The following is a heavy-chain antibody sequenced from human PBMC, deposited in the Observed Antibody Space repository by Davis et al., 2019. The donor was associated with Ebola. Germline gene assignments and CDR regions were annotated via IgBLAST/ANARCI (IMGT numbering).Heavy chain of an antibody. J-gene: IGHJ4*02. Sequence: PSETLSLTCAVYGGSFSGYYWSWIRQPPGKGLEWIGEINHSGSTNYNPSLKSRVTISVDTSKNQFSLELGSVTAADTAVYYCACGDYAGFIFDYWGQGTLVTVSS. D-gene: IGHD4/OR15-4a*01. CDR1: GGSFSGYY. CDR2: INHSGST. CDR3: ACGDYAGFIFDY. V-gene: IGHV4-34*01.